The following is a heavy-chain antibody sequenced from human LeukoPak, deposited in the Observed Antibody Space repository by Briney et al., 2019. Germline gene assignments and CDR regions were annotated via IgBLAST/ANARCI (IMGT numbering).Heavy chain of an antibody. V-gene: IGHV4-4*07. CDR2: IYPSGNT. CDR3: ARAVGSGSFQTYYYYMDV. Sequence: SETLSLTCSISGGSFSSYFWSWVRQPAGKGLEWIGRIYPSGNTNYNPSLKSRVTLSVDTSKTQFSLRLSSVTAADTAVYYCARAVGSGSFQTYYYYMDVWGKGTTVTISS. CDR1: GGSFSSYF. D-gene: IGHD3-10*01. J-gene: IGHJ6*03.